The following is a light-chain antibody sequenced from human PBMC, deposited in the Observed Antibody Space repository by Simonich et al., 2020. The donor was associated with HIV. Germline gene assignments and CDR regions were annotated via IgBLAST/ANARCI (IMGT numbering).Light chain of an antibody. Sequence: QSALTQPASVSGSPGQSLTISSTGPTSNVGGYDYVSWYQQHPAKGPKLIIYDVNGLPSGVSNRFSGSKSGNTASLTISGLQAEDEADYYCCSYTSISTWVFGGGTKVTVL. CDR1: TSNVGGYDY. V-gene: IGLV2-14*03. CDR3: CSYTSISTWV. J-gene: IGLJ3*02. CDR2: DVN.